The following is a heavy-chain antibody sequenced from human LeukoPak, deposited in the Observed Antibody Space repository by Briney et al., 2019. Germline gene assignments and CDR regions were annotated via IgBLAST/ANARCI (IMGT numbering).Heavy chain of an antibody. CDR3: ARFLEGRRLRSGFDY. J-gene: IGHJ4*02. CDR2: VNPNSGGT. D-gene: IGHD3-3*01. CDR1: GYTFTGYY. Sequence: ASVKVSCKASGYTFTGYYMHWVRQAPGQGLEWMGWVNPNSGGTNYARKFQGRVTMTRDTSISTAYMELSRLRSDDTAVYYRARFLEGRRLRSGFDYWGQGTLVTVSS. V-gene: IGHV1-2*02.